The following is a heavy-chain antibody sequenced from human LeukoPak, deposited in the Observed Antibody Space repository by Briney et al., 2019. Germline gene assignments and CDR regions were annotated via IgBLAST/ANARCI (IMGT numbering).Heavy chain of an antibody. Sequence: GGSLRLSCAASGFTFSSYGMHWVRQAPGKGLEWVAVIWYDGSNKYYADSVKGRFTVSRDNSENTLYLQMNSLRAEDTAVYYCARVNYYDSSGYYYVPQDYYCGMDVWGQGTTVTVSS. CDR3: ARVNYYDSSGYYYVPQDYYCGMDV. CDR2: IWYDGSNK. J-gene: IGHJ6*02. D-gene: IGHD3-22*01. CDR1: GFTFSSYG. V-gene: IGHV3-33*01.